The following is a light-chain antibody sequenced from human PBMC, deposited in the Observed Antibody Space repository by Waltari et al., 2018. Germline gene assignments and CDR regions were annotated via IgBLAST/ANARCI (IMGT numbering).Light chain of an antibody. V-gene: IGKV4-1*01. Sequence: DIVMTQSPDSLAVSLGERATINCKSSQSVLYSSNNKNYLAWYQQKPGQPPKLLIYWASTWESGVPARFSGSGSGTDFTLTISSLQAEDVAVYYCQQYYTTPLTFGGGTKVEIK. CDR1: QSVLYSSNNKNY. CDR2: WAS. J-gene: IGKJ4*01. CDR3: QQYYTTPLT.